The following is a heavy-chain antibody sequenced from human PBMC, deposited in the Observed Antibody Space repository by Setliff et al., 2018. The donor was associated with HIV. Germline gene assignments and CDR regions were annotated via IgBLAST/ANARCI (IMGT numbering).Heavy chain of an antibody. CDR3: AKELVATNIYDAFDI. D-gene: IGHD5-12*01. Sequence: GGSLRLSCAASGFTLSNSAMTWVRQAPGKGLEWVARSRSKARSYTTEYAASVQGRFTISRDDSKTSLYLQMDSLRTEDTAVYYCAKELVATNIYDAFDIWGQGTVVTVSS. J-gene: IGHJ3*02. CDR1: GFTLSNSA. CDR2: SRSKARSYTT. V-gene: IGHV3-72*01.